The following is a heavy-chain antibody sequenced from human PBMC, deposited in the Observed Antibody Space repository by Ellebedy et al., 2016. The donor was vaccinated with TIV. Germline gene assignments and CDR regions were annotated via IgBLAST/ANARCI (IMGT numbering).Heavy chain of an antibody. CDR2: INSDGSST. V-gene: IGHV3-74*01. J-gene: IGHJ6*02. Sequence: GESLKISCVASGFAFSSRWIHWVRQAPGKGLVWVSHINSDGSSTTYAASVKGRFTISRDNAKDTVYLQMNSLRAEDTAVYYCGRDDRYGLDVWGQGTTVIVSS. CDR3: GRDDRYGLDV. CDR1: GFAFSSRW.